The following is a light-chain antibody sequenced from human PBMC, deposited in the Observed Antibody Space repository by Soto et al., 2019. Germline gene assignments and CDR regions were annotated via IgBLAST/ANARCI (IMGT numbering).Light chain of an antibody. CDR1: SSYVGSYEF. Sequence: SALTQPASLSRFLGQSITLSCPGTSSYVGSYEFVSWYQQLPGKAPKLVIYEGSKWPSGVSNRFSGSKSGNTASLTISGLQAEDEGDYYCCSYAGGETDVFGTGTKGTVL. CDR3: CSYAGGETDV. J-gene: IGLJ1*01. CDR2: EGS. V-gene: IGLV2-23*01.